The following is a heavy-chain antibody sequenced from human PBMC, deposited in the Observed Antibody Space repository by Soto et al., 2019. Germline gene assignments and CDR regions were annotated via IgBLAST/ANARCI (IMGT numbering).Heavy chain of an antibody. D-gene: IGHD3-10*01. V-gene: IGHV1-18*01. CDR1: GYTFTSYG. J-gene: IGHJ3*02. Sequence: QVQLVQSGAEVKKPGASVKVSCKASGYTFTSYGISWVRQAPGQGLEWMGWISAYNGNTNYAQKLQGRVTMTTDTPTSTAYRELRSLRSDDTAVYYCARYRGYGSGSSAFDIWGQGTMVTVSS. CDR3: ARYRGYGSGSSAFDI. CDR2: ISAYNGNT.